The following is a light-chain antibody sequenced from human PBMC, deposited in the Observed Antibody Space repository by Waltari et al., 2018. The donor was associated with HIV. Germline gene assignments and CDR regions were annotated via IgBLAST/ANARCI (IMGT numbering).Light chain of an antibody. V-gene: IGKV4-1*01. CDR2: WAS. CDR1: QSVLYSSNKKNY. CDR3: QQYYSSAWT. J-gene: IGKJ1*01. Sequence: DIVMTQSPDPLAVSLGERATINCKSSQSVLYSSNKKNYLAWYQQKPGRPPKLLVYWASTRKSGVPARCSVCGSGTDFTLTISSLQAEDVAVYYCQQYYSSAWTFGQGTKVEIK.